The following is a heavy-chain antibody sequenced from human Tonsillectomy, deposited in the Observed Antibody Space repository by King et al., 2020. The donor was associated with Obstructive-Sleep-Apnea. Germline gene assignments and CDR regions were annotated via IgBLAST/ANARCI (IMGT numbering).Heavy chain of an antibody. CDR2: ISYDGSNK. D-gene: IGHD3-16*01. Sequence: QLVQSGGGVVQPGRSLRLSCAASGFTFSSYAMHWVRQAPGKGLERVAVISYDGSNKYYADSVKGRFTISRDNSKNTLYLQMNSLRAEDTAVYYCARNLPRVVWVFDYWGQGTLVTVSS. CDR1: GFTFSSYA. CDR3: ARNLPRVVWVFDY. J-gene: IGHJ4*02. V-gene: IGHV3-30*04.